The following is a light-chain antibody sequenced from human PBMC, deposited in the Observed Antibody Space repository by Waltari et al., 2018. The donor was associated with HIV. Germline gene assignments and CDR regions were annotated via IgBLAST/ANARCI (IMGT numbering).Light chain of an antibody. CDR3: NSETSAGTYV. CDR1: SSDSGNHKY. CDR2: EVR. Sequence: QSALTQPASVPGSPGQSITISCVGTSSDSGNHKYVSWFQHHPGKAPKLIIYEVRNRPSGVSDRFSGSKAGNTASLTISGLQVEDEAEYYCNSETSAGTYVFGTGTKVTVL. V-gene: IGLV2-14*01. J-gene: IGLJ1*01.